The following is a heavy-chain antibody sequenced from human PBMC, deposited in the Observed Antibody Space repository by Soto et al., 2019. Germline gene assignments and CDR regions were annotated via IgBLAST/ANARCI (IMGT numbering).Heavy chain of an antibody. J-gene: IGHJ4*02. D-gene: IGHD6-19*01. CDR2: IDYGGDRT. CDR1: GFTFRSYH. V-gene: IGHV3-23*01. CDR3: ARDANVEVAADDY. Sequence: EVQLLESGGDLVQPGGSLRLSCAGSGFTFRSYHMTWVRRPPGKGLEWVSSIDYGGDRTYYADSVRGRFTISRDNSKNTLYLQMNSLRDEDTAVYYCARDANVEVAADDYWGQGTLVTVSS.